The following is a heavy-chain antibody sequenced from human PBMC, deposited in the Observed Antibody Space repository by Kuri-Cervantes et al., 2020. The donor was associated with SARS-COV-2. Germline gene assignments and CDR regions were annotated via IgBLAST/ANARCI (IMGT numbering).Heavy chain of an antibody. CDR2: IYTSGST. CDR3: ARDVELRFLEWSLVD. V-gene: IGHV4-4*07. Sequence: SETLSLTCTVSGGSISSYYWSWIRQPAGKGLEWIGRIYTSGSTNYNPSLKSRVTMSVDTSKNQFSLKLTSVTAADTAVYYCARDVELRFLEWSLVDWGQGTLVTVSS. D-gene: IGHD3-3*01. CDR1: GGSISSYY. J-gene: IGHJ4*02.